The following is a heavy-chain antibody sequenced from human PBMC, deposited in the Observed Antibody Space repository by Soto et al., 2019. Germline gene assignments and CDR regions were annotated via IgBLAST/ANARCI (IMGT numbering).Heavy chain of an antibody. J-gene: IGHJ4*02. Sequence: EVQLVESGGGLVQPGGSLRLSCAASGFTFSSYAMHWVRQAPGKGLEYVSAISSNGGSTYYANSVKGRFTISRDNSKNTLYLQMVSLRAEDMAVYYCARRDGYNFDYWGQVTLVTVSS. V-gene: IGHV3-64*01. CDR3: ARRDGYNFDY. CDR1: GFTFSSYA. D-gene: IGHD5-12*01. CDR2: ISSNGGST.